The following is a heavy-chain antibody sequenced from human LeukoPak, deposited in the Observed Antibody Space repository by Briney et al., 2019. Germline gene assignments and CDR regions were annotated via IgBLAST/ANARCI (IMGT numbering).Heavy chain of an antibody. CDR3: ARGGSDTAMAHDY. Sequence: GGSLRLSCAASGFTFSNHWVHWVRQAPGEGRMWVSRINRDGSRTDYADSVKGRFTTSRADANNTLYLQVNSLRAEDTAVYFCARGGSDTAMAHDYWGQGTLVTVSS. D-gene: IGHD5-18*01. CDR2: INRDGSRT. V-gene: IGHV3-74*01. CDR1: GFTFSNHW. J-gene: IGHJ4*02.